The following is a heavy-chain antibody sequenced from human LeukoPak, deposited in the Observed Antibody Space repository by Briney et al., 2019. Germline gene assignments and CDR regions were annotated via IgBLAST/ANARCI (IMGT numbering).Heavy chain of an antibody. CDR1: GGSISSSNW. D-gene: IGHD5-18*01. CDR2: IYHSGST. CDR3: ARRAGPIRDTAINYFDY. J-gene: IGHJ4*02. Sequence: SGTLSLTCAVSGGSISSSNWWSWVRQPPGKGLEWIGGIYHSGSTNYNPSLKSRVTISVDTSKNQFFLKLSSVTAADTAVYYCARRAGPIRDTAINYFDYWGQGTLVTVSS. V-gene: IGHV4-4*02.